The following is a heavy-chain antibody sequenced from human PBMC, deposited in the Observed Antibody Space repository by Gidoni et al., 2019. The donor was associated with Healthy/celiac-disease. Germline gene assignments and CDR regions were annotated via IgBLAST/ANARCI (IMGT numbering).Heavy chain of an antibody. CDR2: IYYSGST. V-gene: IGHV4-39*01. Sequence: QLQLQESGPGLVKPSETLSLTCTVSGGSISSSSYYWGWIRQPPGKGLEWIGSIYYSGSTYYNPSLKSRVTISVDTSKNQFSLKLSSVTAADTAVYYCASPMTTVTTDLHPWGQGTLVTVSS. J-gene: IGHJ5*02. CDR3: ASPMTTVTTDLHP. CDR1: GGSISSSSYY. D-gene: IGHD4-17*01.